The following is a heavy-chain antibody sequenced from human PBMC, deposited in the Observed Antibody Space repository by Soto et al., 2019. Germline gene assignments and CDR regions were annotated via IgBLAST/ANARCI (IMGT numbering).Heavy chain of an antibody. CDR3: ARDVFCGGAPACPDMDV. CDR1: GGSISGGDYY. J-gene: IGHJ6*02. V-gene: IGHV4-30-4*02. Sequence: SETLSLTCTVSGGSISGGDYYWTWIRQHPGRGLEWMGDIFHSGRTSLNPSLRSRVNIFVDTSENKFSLRSLTSDDTAVYYCARDVFCGGAPACPDMDVWGQGTTVTVSS. D-gene: IGHD2-21*01. CDR2: IFHSGRT.